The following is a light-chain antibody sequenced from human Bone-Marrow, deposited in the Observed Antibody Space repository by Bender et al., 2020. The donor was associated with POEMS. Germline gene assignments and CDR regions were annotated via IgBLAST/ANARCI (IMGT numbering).Light chain of an antibody. Sequence: QSALTQPASVSGSPGQSITISCTGTSSDVGAYNYVSWYQQHPGKAPKLLIYGVSERPSGVPDRFSGSKSGNTASLTVSGLQAEDEADYYCSSYTSSSTVVFGGGTKLTVL. V-gene: IGLV2-14*01. J-gene: IGLJ2*01. CDR1: SSDVGAYNY. CDR3: SSYTSSSTVV. CDR2: GVS.